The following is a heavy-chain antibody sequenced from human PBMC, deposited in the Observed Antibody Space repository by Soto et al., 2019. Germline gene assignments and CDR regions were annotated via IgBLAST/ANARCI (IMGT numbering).Heavy chain of an antibody. J-gene: IGHJ6*02. CDR2: IHWNNGAT. CDR1: AFSSHHHA. V-gene: IGHV3-9*02. CDR3: TEDILPGGADV. Sequence: GGSLRLSCVASAFSSHHHAIHWVRQGPGKGLEWVSGIHWNNGATGYADSVKGRFTIFKDNVKNSVYLQMNSLRTDDTAFYYCTEDILPGGADVWGHGTTVTVSS. D-gene: IGHD3-16*01.